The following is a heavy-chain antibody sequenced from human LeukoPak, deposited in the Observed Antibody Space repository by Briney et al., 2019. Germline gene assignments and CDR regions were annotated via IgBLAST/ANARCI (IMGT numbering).Heavy chain of an antibody. D-gene: IGHD3-9*01. CDR3: ARDKLDYDILTGYGNYFDY. CDR1: GYTFTSYG. CDR2: ISAYNDNT. J-gene: IGHJ4*02. V-gene: IGHV1-18*01. Sequence: GASVKVSCKASGYTFTSYGISWVRQAPGQGLEWMGWISAYNDNTNYAQKLQGRVTMTTDTSTSTAYMELRSLRSDDTAVYYCARDKLDYDILTGYGNYFDYWGQGTLVTVSS.